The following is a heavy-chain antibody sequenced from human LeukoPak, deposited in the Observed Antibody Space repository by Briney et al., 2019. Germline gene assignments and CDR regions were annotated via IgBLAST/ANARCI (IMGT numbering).Heavy chain of an antibody. CDR2: IYTSGST. CDR1: GGSISSYY. V-gene: IGHV4-4*09. CDR3: ARLSSSWFRRWFDP. Sequence: PSETLSLTCTVSGGSISSYYWSWIRQPPGKGLEWIGYIYTSGSTNYNPSLKSRVTISVDTSKNQFSLRLSSVTAADTAVYYCARLSSSWFRRWFDPWGQGTLVTVSS. J-gene: IGHJ5*02. D-gene: IGHD6-13*01.